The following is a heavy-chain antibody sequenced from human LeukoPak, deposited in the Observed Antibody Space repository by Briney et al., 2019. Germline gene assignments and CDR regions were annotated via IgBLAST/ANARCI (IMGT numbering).Heavy chain of an antibody. Sequence: GGSLRLSCAASGFTFSSYGKQWVRQAPGKGLEWVAVIWYDGSNKYYADSVKGRFTISRDNSKNTLYLQMNSLRAEDTAVYHCAKVDSSSSRGSFDPWGQGTLVTVSS. CDR2: IWYDGSNK. CDR3: AKVDSSSSRGSFDP. CDR1: GFTFSSYG. J-gene: IGHJ5*02. V-gene: IGHV3-33*06. D-gene: IGHD6-6*01.